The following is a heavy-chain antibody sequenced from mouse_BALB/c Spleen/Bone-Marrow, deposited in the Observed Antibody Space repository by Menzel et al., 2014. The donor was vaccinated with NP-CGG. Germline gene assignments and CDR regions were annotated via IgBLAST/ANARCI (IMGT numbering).Heavy chain of an antibody. CDR1: GHTFTNYW. D-gene: IGHD1-1*01. CDR3: ARIYYYGRDY. V-gene: IGHV1-7*01. J-gene: IGHJ2*01. CDR2: INPSTGYT. Sequence: QVQLQQPGAELAKPGASVKMSCKASGHTFTNYWMHWVKQRPGQGLEWIGYINPSTGYTEYNQKFKDKATLTADKSSSTAYMQLSSLTSEDSAVYYCARIYYYGRDYWGQGTTLTVSS.